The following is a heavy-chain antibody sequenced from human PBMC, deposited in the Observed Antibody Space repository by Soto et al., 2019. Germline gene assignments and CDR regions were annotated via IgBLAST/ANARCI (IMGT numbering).Heavy chain of an antibody. J-gene: IGHJ4*02. CDR1: GGSISSYY. CDR2: IYYSGST. Sequence: SETLSLTCAVCGGSISSYYWSWIRQPPGKGLEWIGYIYYSGSTNYNPSLKSRVTISVDTSKNQFSLKLSSVTAADTAVYYCARQDSSGWYSFDYWGQGTLVTVSS. D-gene: IGHD6-19*01. CDR3: ARQDSSGWYSFDY. V-gene: IGHV4-59*08.